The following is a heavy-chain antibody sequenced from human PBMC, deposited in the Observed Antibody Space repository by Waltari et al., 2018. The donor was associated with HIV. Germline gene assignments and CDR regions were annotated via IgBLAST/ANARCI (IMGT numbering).Heavy chain of an antibody. V-gene: IGHV1-24*01. Sequence: QLQLLQSGSGGTKPRASLQVSHKVSGDTPHELSMHWVRQAPGKGLEWMGGFDPEDAEAIYAQKFQGRVTMTEDTSTDTAYMGLSSLGSEDTALYYCATAQICSTSSCYDYWGQGTLVTVSS. CDR3: ATAQICSTSSCYDY. CDR1: GDTPHELS. D-gene: IGHD2-2*01. J-gene: IGHJ4*02. CDR2: FDPEDAEA.